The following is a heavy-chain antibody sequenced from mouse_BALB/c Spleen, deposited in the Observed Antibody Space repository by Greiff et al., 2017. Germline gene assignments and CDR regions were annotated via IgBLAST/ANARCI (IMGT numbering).Heavy chain of an antibody. CDR1: GFTFSDYY. CDR3: ARESYGSSHYFDY. J-gene: IGHJ2*01. Sequence: EVKLVESGGGLVKPGGSLKLSCAASGFTFSDYYMYWVRQTPEKRLEWVATISDGGSYTYYPDSVKGRFTISRDNAKNNLYLQMSSLKSEDTAMYYCARESYGSSHYFDYWGQGTTLTVSS. CDR2: ISDGGSYT. D-gene: IGHD1-1*01. V-gene: IGHV5-4*02.